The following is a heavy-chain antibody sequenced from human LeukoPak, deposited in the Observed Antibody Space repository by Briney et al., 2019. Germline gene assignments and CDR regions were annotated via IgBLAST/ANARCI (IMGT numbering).Heavy chain of an antibody. Sequence: GGSLRLSCAASGFTFSSYWMHWVRQAPGKGLVWVSHINGDGSTIRYVGSVEGRFTISRDNSKNTLYLQMSSLTAEDTAVYYCAKDQGPTLYTYATWHNWFDPWGQGTLVTVSS. CDR3: AKDQGPTLYTYATWHNWFDP. CDR2: INGDGSTI. J-gene: IGHJ5*02. CDR1: GFTFSSYW. V-gene: IGHV3-74*01. D-gene: IGHD5-18*01.